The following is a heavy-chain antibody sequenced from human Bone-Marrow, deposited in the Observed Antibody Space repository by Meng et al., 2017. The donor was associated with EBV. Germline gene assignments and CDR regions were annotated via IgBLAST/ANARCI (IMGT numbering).Heavy chain of an antibody. CDR1: GGTFRSDA. D-gene: IGHD3-10*01. CDR2: LIPMSDAP. J-gene: IGHJ4*02. V-gene: IGHV1-69*01. CDR3: ASESGRGFTPDY. Sequence: QVQLVQSGAEVKKPXXXXKXSCKTSGGTFRSDAVSWVRQAPGQGLEWMGGLIPMSDAPYYSQKFQGRVTITADESTSTHYMDLSSLRSDDTAMYYCASESGRGFTPDYWGQGTLVTVSS.